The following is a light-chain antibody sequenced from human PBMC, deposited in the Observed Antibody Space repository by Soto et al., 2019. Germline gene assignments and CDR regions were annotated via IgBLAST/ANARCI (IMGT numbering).Light chain of an antibody. Sequence: QSVLTQPRSVSGSPGQSVTISCTGTSSDVGGYNYVSWYQQHPGKAPKLMIFDVSKRPSGVPDRFSGSKSGNTASLTISGLQAEDEADHYCCSYAGSYAVFGGGTKLTV. CDR1: SSDVGGYNY. V-gene: IGLV2-11*01. CDR3: CSYAGSYAV. CDR2: DVS. J-gene: IGLJ2*01.